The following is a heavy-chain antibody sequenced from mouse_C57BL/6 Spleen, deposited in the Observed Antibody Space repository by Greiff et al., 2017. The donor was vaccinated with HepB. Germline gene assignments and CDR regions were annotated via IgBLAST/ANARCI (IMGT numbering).Heavy chain of an antibody. CDR2: IDPSDSYT. V-gene: IGHV1-50*01. J-gene: IGHJ4*01. Sequence: QVQQLQPGAELVKPGASVKLSCKASGYTFTSYWMQWVKQRPGQGLEWIGEIDPSDSYTNYNQKFKGKATLTVDTSSSTAYMQLSSLTSEDSAVYYCARRGLRREYYAMDYWGQGTSVTVSS. CDR1: GYTFTSYW. D-gene: IGHD2-4*01. CDR3: ARRGLRREYYAMDY.